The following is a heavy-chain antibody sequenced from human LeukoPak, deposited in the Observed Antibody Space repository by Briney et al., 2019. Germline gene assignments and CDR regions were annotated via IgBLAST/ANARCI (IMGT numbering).Heavy chain of an antibody. CDR3: ARGTAMGAFDY. D-gene: IGHD5-18*01. V-gene: IGHV4-34*01. CDR2: INHSGST. Sequence: SKTLSLTWAVYGGSFSGYYWSWIRQPPGKGLEWIGEINHSGSTNYNPSLKSRVTISVDTSKNQFSLKLSSVTAADTAVYYCARGTAMGAFDYWGQGTLVTVSS. CDR1: GGSFSGYY. J-gene: IGHJ4*02.